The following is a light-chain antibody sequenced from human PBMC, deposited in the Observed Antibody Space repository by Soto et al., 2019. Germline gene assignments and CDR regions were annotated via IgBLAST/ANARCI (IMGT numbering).Light chain of an antibody. V-gene: IGKV3-20*01. CDR1: QSVSSSY. CDR3: QHYNSYSEA. J-gene: IGKJ1*01. Sequence: EIVMTESPGTLSLSPGGRVTLSCRASQSVSSSYLAWYQQKPGQAPRVXSYGASSRATGIPDRFSGSGSGTEFTLTISSLKPDDFATYYCQHYNSYSEAFGQGTKVDIK. CDR2: GAS.